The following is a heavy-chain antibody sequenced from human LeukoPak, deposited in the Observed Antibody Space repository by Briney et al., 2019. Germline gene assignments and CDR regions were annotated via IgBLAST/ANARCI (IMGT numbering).Heavy chain of an antibody. D-gene: IGHD6-13*01. CDR1: GYTFTSYG. CDR2: ISAYNGNT. V-gene: IGHV1-18*01. Sequence: ASVKVSCKXSGYTFTSYGITWVRQAPGQGLEGMGWISAYNGNTNYSQKLQDRVTMTTNTSTSTAYMEVRSLRSDDTAVYYCARDWGIGIIAAAPGFWGQGTLVTVSS. J-gene: IGHJ4*02. CDR3: ARDWGIGIIAAAPGF.